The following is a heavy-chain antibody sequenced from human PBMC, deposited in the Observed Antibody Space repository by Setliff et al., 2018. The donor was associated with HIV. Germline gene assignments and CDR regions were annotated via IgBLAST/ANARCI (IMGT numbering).Heavy chain of an antibody. CDR1: GYTFTSYA. D-gene: IGHD3-3*01. J-gene: IGHJ4*02. CDR2: INAGNGNT. V-gene: IGHV1-3*01. Sequence: ASVKVSCKASGYTFTSYAMHWVRQAPGQRLEWMGWINAGNGNTKYSQKFQGRVTITRDTSASTAYMELSSLRSEGTAVYYCAREIRNYDFWSGYWEDHYFDSWGQGTLVTVSS. CDR3: AREIRNYDFWSGYWEDHYFDS.